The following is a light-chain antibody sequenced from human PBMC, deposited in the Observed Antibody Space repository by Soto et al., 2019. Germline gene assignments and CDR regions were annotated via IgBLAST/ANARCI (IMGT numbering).Light chain of an antibody. CDR2: KDN. CDR3: QSYDGNNVL. V-gene: IGLV6-57*04. J-gene: IGLJ2*01. CDR1: SGSIASNH. Sequence: NFMLTQPHSVSESPGKTVTISCTRRSGSIASNHVQWYQQRPGSAPTTVIYKDNQKPSGVPDRFSGSIDSSSNSASLTIAGLKTEDEADYYCQSYDGNNVLFGGRTKVTVL.